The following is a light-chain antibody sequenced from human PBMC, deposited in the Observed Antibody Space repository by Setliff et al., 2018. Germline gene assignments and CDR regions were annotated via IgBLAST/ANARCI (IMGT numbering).Light chain of an antibody. J-gene: IGLJ1*01. CDR1: SSNIGAGYD. V-gene: IGLV1-47*01. CDR2: KIN. CDR3: AAWDDSLSGYV. Sequence: QSVLTQPPSVSGAPGQRVTISCTGSSSNIGAGYDVHWYQQLPGTAPKLLIYKINQRPSGVPDRFSGSKSGTSASLAISGLRSEDEADYYCAAWDDSLSGYVFGTGTKVTV.